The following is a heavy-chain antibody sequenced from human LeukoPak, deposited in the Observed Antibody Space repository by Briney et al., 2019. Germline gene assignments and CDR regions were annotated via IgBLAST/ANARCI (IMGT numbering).Heavy chain of an antibody. CDR3: ARRRIAAAGRFDP. D-gene: IGHD6-13*01. Sequence: SVKVSCKASGGTFSSYAISWVRQAPGQGLEWMGGIIPIFGTANYAQKFQGRVTITADKSTSTAYMELSSLRSEDTAVYYCARRRIAAAGRFDPWGQGTLVTVSS. V-gene: IGHV1-69*06. CDR1: GGTFSSYA. CDR2: IIPIFGTA. J-gene: IGHJ5*02.